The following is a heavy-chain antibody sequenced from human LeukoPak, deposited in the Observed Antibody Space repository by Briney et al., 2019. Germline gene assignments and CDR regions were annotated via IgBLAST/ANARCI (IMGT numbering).Heavy chain of an antibody. V-gene: IGHV4-59*01. D-gene: IGHD6-13*01. Sequence: SETLSLTCTVPGGSISSYYWSWIRQPPGKGLEWIGYIYYSGSTNYNPSLKSRVTISVDTSKNQFSLKLSSVTAADTAVYYCAREGIAAAGTTSDWFDPWGQGTLVTVSS. CDR2: IYYSGST. CDR1: GGSISSYY. CDR3: AREGIAAAGTTSDWFDP. J-gene: IGHJ5*02.